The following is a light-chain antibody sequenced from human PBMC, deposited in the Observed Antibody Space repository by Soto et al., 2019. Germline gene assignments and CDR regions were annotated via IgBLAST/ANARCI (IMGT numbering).Light chain of an antibody. J-gene: IGLJ3*02. CDR2: DVN. CDR3: SSYTTSSTVV. CDR1: SSDVGVYNY. V-gene: IGLV2-14*01. Sequence: QSVLTQPASVSGSPGQSITISCTGTSSDVGVYNYVSWYQQHPGQAPKLIIYDVNDRPSGVSNRFSGSKSGNTASLTISGLQAEDEADYYCSSYTTSSTVVFGGGTKLTVL.